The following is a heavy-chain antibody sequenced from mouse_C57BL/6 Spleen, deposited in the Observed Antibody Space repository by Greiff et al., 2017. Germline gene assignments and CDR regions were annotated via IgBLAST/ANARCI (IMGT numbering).Heavy chain of an antibody. V-gene: IGHV1-26*01. J-gene: IGHJ2*01. CDR3: ARELGRDGY. Sequence: EVKLQQSGPELVKPGASVKISCKASGYTFTDYYMNWVKQSHGKSLEWIGDINPNNGGTSYNQKFKGKATLTVDKSSSTAYMELRSLTSEDSAVYYCARELGRDGYWGQGTTLTVSS. CDR1: GYTFTDYY. CDR2: INPNNGGT. D-gene: IGHD4-1*01.